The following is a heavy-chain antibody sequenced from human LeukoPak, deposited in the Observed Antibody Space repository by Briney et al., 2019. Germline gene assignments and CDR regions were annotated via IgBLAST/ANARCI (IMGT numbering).Heavy chain of an antibody. CDR2: IKQDGSEK. J-gene: IGHJ4*02. CDR1: GFTFSRFW. V-gene: IGHV3-7*04. Sequence: PGGSLRLSCAASGFTFSRFWMSWVRQAPGKGLEWVANIKQDGSEKYYVDSVKGRFTISRDNAKNSLYLQMNSLRGEDTAVFYCARDGTYTDYDPDFDIWGQGTLVTVSS. D-gene: IGHD5-12*01. CDR3: ARDGTYTDYDPDFDI.